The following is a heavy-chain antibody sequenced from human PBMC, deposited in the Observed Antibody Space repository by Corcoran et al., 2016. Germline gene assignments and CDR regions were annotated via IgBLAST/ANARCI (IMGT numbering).Heavy chain of an antibody. CDR1: GGTFSTYA. D-gene: IGHD1-26*01. Sequence: QVQLVQSGAEVKKPGSSVKVSCKASGGTFSTYAITWVRQAPGQGLEWIGGITPMFGKAKYTQKFQGRVTITADESTSTAYMELSRLRSEDTAVYVCASSWIQVGATPSAFAYWGQGTLVTVSS. CDR2: ITPMFGKA. CDR3: ASSWIQVGATPSAFAY. J-gene: IGHJ4*02. V-gene: IGHV1-69*01.